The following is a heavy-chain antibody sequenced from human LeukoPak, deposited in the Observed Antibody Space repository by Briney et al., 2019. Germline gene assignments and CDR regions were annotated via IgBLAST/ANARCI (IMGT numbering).Heavy chain of an antibody. CDR2: IYYSGST. CDR3: ARGGYCSGGSCYSAPIDY. D-gene: IGHD2-15*01. J-gene: IGHJ4*02. CDR1: GGSISSSRYY. V-gene: IGHV4-39*01. Sequence: SETLSLTCTVSGGSISSSRYYWGWIRQPPGKGLEWIGNIYYSGSTYYNPSLKSRVTISVDTSKNQFSLKLSSVTAADTAVYYCARGGYCSGGSCYSAPIDYWGQGTLVTVSS.